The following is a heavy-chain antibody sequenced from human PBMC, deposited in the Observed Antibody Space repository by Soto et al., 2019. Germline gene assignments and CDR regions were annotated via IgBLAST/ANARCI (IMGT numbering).Heavy chain of an antibody. V-gene: IGHV4-34*01. CDR3: AIHTPYRCSGGSCYPDHRYY. D-gene: IGHD2-15*01. J-gene: IGHJ4*02. CDR2: INHSGRT. CDR1: VGSFSGYY. Sequence: PAETLSLTCAVYVGSFSGYYWSWIRQPPGKGLEWIGQINHSGRTNYNPSLKSRVTISVDTSKNQFSLKLSSVTAADTAVYYCAIHTPYRCSGGSCYPDHRYYWGQGTMVTVSS.